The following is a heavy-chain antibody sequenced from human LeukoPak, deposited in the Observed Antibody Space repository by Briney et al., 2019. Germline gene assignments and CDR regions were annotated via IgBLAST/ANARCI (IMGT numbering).Heavy chain of an antibody. CDR3: ARDPGYSYGPYYFDY. V-gene: IGHV3-30-3*01. D-gene: IGHD5-18*01. J-gene: IGHJ4*02. CDR2: ISYDGSNK. CDR1: GFTFSSYA. Sequence: GRSLRLSCAASGFTFSSYAMHWVRQAPGKGLEWVAVISYDGSNKYYADSVKGRFTISRDNSKNTLYLQMNSLRAEDTAVYYCARDPGYSYGPYYFDYWGQGTLVTVSS.